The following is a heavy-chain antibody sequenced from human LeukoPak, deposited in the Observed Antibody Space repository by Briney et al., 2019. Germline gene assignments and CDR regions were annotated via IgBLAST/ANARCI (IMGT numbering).Heavy chain of an antibody. Sequence: GVSLRLSCVGSGLTFSSYDMNWVRQAPGKGLEWISYISNSGNTIYYADSVKGRFTISRDNAKNSLYLQMNSLRAEDTAVYYCDARPRYWGQGTLVTVYS. CDR3: DARPRY. CDR2: ISNSGNTI. J-gene: IGHJ4*02. CDR1: GLTFSSYD. V-gene: IGHV3-48*03.